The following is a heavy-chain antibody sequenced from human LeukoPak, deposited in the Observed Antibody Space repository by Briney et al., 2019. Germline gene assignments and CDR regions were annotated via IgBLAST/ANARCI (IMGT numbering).Heavy chain of an antibody. Sequence: PGGSLRLSCAASGFAFSSFWMHWVRQAPGKGLGCVSRISSDESNTTHADSVKGRFTISRDNAKNTLCLQMNSLRAEDTAVYYCVRGGRSSSLASWGQGSLVTVSS. D-gene: IGHD6-6*01. CDR2: ISSDESNT. J-gene: IGHJ5*02. V-gene: IGHV3-74*03. CDR3: VRGGRSSSLAS. CDR1: GFAFSSFW.